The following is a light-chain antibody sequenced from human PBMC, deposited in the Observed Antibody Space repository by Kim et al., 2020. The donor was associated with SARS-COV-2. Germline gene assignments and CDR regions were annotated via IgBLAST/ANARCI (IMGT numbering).Light chain of an antibody. J-gene: IGLJ3*02. CDR2: RNN. V-gene: IGLV1-47*01. Sequence: GQRVTISCSGSSSNIGSNSVNWYQQLPGTAPKLLIYRNNQRPSGVPDRFSGSKSGTSASLAISGLQSEDEADYYCAAWDDSLSGWVFGGGTQLTVL. CDR3: AAWDDSLSGWV. CDR1: SSNIGSNS.